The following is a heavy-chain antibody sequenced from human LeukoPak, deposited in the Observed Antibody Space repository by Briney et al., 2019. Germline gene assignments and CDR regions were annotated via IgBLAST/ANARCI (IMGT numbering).Heavy chain of an antibody. D-gene: IGHD3-22*01. CDR2: ISSDGSNK. J-gene: IGHJ4*02. CDR1: GFTFSSYG. V-gene: IGHV3-30*18. CDR3: ANENYYDSSGYLDN. Sequence: GRSLRLSCAASGFTFSSYGMHWVRQAPGKGLEWVSVISSDGSNKYYADPVKGRFTISRDNTKNTLYLQMNSLRAEDTAVFYCANENYYDSSGYLDNWGQGTLVTVSS.